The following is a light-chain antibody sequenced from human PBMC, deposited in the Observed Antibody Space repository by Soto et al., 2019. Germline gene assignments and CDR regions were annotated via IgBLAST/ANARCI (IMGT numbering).Light chain of an antibody. J-gene: IGKJ5*01. CDR2: DAS. Sequence: EIVLTQSPATLSLSPGERATLSCRASQNISIYLAWYQQKPGQAPRLLIYDASNRATGIPARFSGSGSGTDFTVTISVLEPEGFAVYSCEQRDSWLPGIEFGQGTRVDIK. CDR1: QNISIY. V-gene: IGKV3-11*01. CDR3: EQRDSWLPGIE.